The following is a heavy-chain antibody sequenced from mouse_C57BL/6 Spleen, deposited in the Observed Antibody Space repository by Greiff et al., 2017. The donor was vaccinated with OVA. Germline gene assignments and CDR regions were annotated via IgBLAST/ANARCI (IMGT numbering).Heavy chain of an antibody. D-gene: IGHD2-2*01. Sequence: QVQLKQPGAELVKPGASVKLSCKASGYTFTSYWMHWVKQRPGRGLEWIGRIDPNSGGTKYNEKFKSKATLTVDKPSSTAYMQLRSLTSEDSAVYYSARAGYGDFDYWGQGTTLTVSS. V-gene: IGHV1-72*01. CDR3: ARAGYGDFDY. CDR1: GYTFTSYW. J-gene: IGHJ2*01. CDR2: IDPNSGGT.